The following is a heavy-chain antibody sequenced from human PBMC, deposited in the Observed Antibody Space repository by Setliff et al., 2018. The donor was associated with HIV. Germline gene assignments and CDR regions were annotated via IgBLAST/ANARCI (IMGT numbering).Heavy chain of an antibody. D-gene: IGHD3-16*01. CDR3: ARFYDYYGHRLDY. J-gene: IGHJ4*02. Sequence: SETLSLTCTVSGGSINSGSYYWGWIRQPPEKGLEWIGTMFYSGSTYYNPSLKSRVTIFIDTSKDQFSLRLSSVTAADTAVYYCARFYDYYGHRLDYWGQGTQVTVSS. V-gene: IGHV4-39*01. CDR1: GGSINSGSYY. CDR2: MFYSGST.